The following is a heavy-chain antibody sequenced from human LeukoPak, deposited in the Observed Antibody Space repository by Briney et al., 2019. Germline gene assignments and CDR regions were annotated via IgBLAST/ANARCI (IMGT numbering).Heavy chain of an antibody. CDR2: IYYSGST. Sequence: RASETLSLTCTVSGGSISSSSYYWGWIRQPPGKGLEWIGSIYYSGSTYYNPSLKSRVTISVGTSKNQFSLKLSSVTAAGTAVYYCASTYYYDSSGFHSWFDPWGQGTLVTVSS. V-gene: IGHV4-39*01. D-gene: IGHD3-22*01. J-gene: IGHJ5*02. CDR3: ASTYYYDSSGFHSWFDP. CDR1: GGSISSSSYY.